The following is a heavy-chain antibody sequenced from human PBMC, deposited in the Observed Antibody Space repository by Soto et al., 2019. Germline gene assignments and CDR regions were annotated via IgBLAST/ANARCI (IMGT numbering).Heavy chain of an antibody. CDR3: ARNGGRVVEVAGAYFDY. CDR2: INHSGST. Sequence: QVQLQQWGAGLLKPSETLSLTCALYGGSFSGYYWSWIRQPPGKGLEWIGEINHSGSTNYNPSLKSRVTMTVDTSKQQSSLKLSSLTAADTAVYYCARNGGRVVEVAGAYFDYWGQGTLVTVSS. V-gene: IGHV4-34*01. D-gene: IGHD2-15*01. J-gene: IGHJ4*02. CDR1: GGSFSGYY.